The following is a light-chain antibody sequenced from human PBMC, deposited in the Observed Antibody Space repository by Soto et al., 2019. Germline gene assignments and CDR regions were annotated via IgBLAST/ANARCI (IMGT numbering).Light chain of an antibody. Sequence: EIVLTQSPGTLSLSPGERATLSCRSIQSVSSSYLVWHQQKPGQAPRLLIYAASRRATGIPDRFSGSGSETDFTLTISRLEPEDFALYYCQQYGSSAPITFGQGTKVDIK. CDR3: QQYGSSAPIT. CDR2: AAS. CDR1: QSVSSSY. J-gene: IGKJ1*01. V-gene: IGKV3-20*01.